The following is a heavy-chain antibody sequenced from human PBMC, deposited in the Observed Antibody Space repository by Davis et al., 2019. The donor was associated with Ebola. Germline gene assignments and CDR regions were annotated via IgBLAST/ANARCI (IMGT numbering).Heavy chain of an antibody. J-gene: IGHJ5*02. CDR2: INPSGGST. CDR3: ARDGIAARMGHWFDP. Sequence: ASVKVSCKASGYTFTSYYMHWVRQAPGQGLEWMGIINPSGGSTSYAQKFQGRVTMTRDTSTSTVYMELSSLRSEDTAVHYCARDGIAARMGHWFDPWGQGTLVTVSS. D-gene: IGHD6-6*01. CDR1: GYTFTSYY. V-gene: IGHV1-46*01.